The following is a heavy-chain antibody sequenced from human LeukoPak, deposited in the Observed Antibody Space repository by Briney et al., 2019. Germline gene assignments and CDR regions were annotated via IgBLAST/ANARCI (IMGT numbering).Heavy chain of an antibody. J-gene: IGHJ5*02. CDR3: AREAAAAGTNWFDP. D-gene: IGHD6-13*01. Sequence: ASVKVSCKASGYTFTSYGISWVRQAPGQGLEWMGWISAYNGNTNYAQKLQGRVTMTTDTSTSTAYMELRSLRADDTAVYYCAREAAAAGTNWFDPWGQGTLVTVSS. CDR1: GYTFTSYG. V-gene: IGHV1-18*01. CDR2: ISAYNGNT.